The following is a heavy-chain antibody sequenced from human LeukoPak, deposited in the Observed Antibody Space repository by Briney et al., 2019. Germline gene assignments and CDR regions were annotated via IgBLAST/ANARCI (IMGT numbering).Heavy chain of an antibody. CDR1: GYTFTSHY. J-gene: IGHJ4*02. CDR3: ARVYSGRGYSGYDLVELAFDY. D-gene: IGHD5-12*01. Sequence: ASVKVSCKASGYTFTSHYMHWVRQAPGQGLEWMGIINPSGGSTSYAQKFQGRVTMTRDMSTSTVYMELSSLRSEDTAVYYCARVYSGRGYSGYDLVELAFDYWGQGTLVTVSS. V-gene: IGHV1-46*01. CDR2: INPSGGST.